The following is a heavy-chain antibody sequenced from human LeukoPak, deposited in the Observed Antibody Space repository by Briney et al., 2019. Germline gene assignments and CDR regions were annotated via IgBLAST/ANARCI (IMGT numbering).Heavy chain of an antibody. J-gene: IGHJ4*02. V-gene: IGHV3-30*18. D-gene: IGHD6-19*01. CDR3: AKDKWLGYFDY. CDR1: GFTFSSYG. Sequence: PGRSLRLSCAASGFTFSSYGMHWVRQAPGKGLEWVAVISYDGSNKYYADSVKGRFTISRDNSKNTLYLQMNSLRAEDTAVYYCAKDKWLGYFDYWGQGTLVTVSS. CDR2: ISYDGSNK.